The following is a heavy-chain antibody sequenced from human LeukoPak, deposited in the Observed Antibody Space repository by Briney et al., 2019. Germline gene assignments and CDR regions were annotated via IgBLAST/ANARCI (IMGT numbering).Heavy chain of an antibody. V-gene: IGHV1-2*02. D-gene: IGHD6-19*01. Sequence: ASVKVSCKASGYTFTSYGISWVRQAPGQGLEWMGWINPNSGGTNYAQKFQGRVTMTRDTSISIAYMELSRLRSDDTAVYYFARGVAGTPLTDYWGQGTLVTVSS. CDR1: GYTFTSYG. CDR3: ARGVAGTPLTDY. J-gene: IGHJ4*02. CDR2: INPNSGGT.